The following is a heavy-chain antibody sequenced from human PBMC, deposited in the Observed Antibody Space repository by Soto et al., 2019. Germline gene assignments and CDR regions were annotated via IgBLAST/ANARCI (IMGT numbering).Heavy chain of an antibody. CDR1: GGSISSGGYY. CDR2: IYYSGST. J-gene: IGHJ5*02. Sequence: QVQLQESGPGLVKPSQTLSLTCTVSGGSISSGGYYWSWIRQHPGKGLEWIGYIYYSGSTYYNPSLKSRVTISVDTSKNQLSLKLSSVTAADTAVYYCARERITMVRGVKSNWFDPWGQGTLVTVSS. V-gene: IGHV4-31*03. CDR3: ARERITMVRGVKSNWFDP. D-gene: IGHD3-10*01.